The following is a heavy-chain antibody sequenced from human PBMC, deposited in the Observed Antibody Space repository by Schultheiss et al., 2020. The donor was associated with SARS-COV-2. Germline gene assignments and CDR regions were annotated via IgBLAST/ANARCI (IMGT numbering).Heavy chain of an antibody. CDR3: AKSPQSGLMEYFDY. CDR2: ISASGCDT. J-gene: IGHJ4*02. D-gene: IGHD3-22*01. CDR1: GFTFNIYA. V-gene: IGHV3-23*01. Sequence: GGSLRLSCAASGFTFNIYAMNWVRQAPGKGLEWVSGISASGCDTYYADSVKGRFTISRDNSKNTLSLQMNSLRAEDTALYYCAKSPQSGLMEYFDYWGRGTLVTVSS.